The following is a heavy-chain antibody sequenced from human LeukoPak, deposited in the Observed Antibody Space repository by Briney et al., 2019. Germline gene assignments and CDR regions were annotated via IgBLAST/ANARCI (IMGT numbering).Heavy chain of an antibody. CDR2: IIPILGIA. CDR1: GYTFTSYY. J-gene: IGHJ4*02. V-gene: IGHV1-69*02. CDR3: ARGHSPLDY. D-gene: IGHD5-18*01. Sequence: SVKVSCKASGYTFTSYYMHWVRQAPGQGLEWMGRIIPILGIANYAQKFQGRVTITADKSTSTAYMELSSLRSEDTAVYYCARGHSPLDYWGQGTLVTVSS.